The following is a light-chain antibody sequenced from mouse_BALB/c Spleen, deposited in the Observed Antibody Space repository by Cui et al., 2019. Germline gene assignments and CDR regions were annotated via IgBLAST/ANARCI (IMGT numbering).Light chain of an antibody. Sequence: QIVLTQSPALMSASPGEKDTMTCSASSSVSNMYWYQQKPRSSPKPWIYLTSNLASGVPARFSGSGSGTSYSLTISSLEAEDAATYYCQHWSSNPLTFGAGTKLELK. J-gene: IGKJ5*01. V-gene: IGKV4-68*01. CDR1: SSVSN. CDR3: QHWSSNPLT. CDR2: LTS.